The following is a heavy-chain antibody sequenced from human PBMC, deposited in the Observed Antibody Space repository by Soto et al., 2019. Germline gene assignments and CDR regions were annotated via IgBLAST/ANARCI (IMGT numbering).Heavy chain of an antibody. V-gene: IGHV3-53*01. CDR1: GFTVSSND. D-gene: IGHD3-9*01. CDR2: IYSGGST. CDR3: ARATLRYFDQNYVMDF. Sequence: EVQLVESGGGLIQPGGSLRLSCAASGFTVSSNDMSWVRQAPGKGLEWVSVIYSGGSTYYADSVKGRVTISRDNSKNTQYLQLHSQRAEDTAVYYCARATLRYFDQNYVMDFWGQGTTVTVSS. J-gene: IGHJ6*02.